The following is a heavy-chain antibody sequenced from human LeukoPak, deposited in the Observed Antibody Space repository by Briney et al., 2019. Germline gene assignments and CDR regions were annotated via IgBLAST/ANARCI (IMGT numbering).Heavy chain of an antibody. CDR1: GYTFTSYG. CDR3: ARIYHSSGYYYGDY. D-gene: IGHD3-22*01. CDR2: ISAYNGNT. J-gene: IGHJ4*02. V-gene: IGHV1-18*01. Sequence: ASVKVSCKASGYTFTSYGISWVRQAPGQGLEWMGWISAYNGNTNYAQRLQGRVTMTTDTSTSTAYMELRSLRSDDTAVYYCARIYHSSGYYYGDYWGQGTLVTVSS.